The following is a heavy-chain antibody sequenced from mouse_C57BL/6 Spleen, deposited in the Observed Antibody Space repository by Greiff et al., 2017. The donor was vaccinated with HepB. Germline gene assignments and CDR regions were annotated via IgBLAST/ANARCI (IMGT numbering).Heavy chain of an antibody. CDR3: ARQGDGYYFDY. Sequence: VKLVESGGGLVKPGGSLKLSCAASGFTFSSYTMSWVRQTPEKRLEWVATISGGGGNTYYPDSVKGRFTISRDNAKNTLYLQMSSLRSEDTALYYCARQGDGYYFDYWGQGTTLTVSS. CDR1: GFTFSSYT. J-gene: IGHJ2*01. V-gene: IGHV5-9*01. D-gene: IGHD2-3*01. CDR2: ISGGGGNT.